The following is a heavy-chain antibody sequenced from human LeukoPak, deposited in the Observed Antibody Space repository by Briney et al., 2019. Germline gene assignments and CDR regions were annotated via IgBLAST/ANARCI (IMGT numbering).Heavy chain of an antibody. Sequence: GGPLRLSCAASGFTVSSNYMSWVRQAPGKGLEWVSVIYSGGSTYYADSVKGRFTISRDNSKNTLYLQMNSLRAEDTAVYYCAREFVHRRGYYYYGMDVWGKGTTVTVSS. D-gene: IGHD3-10*01. CDR1: GFTVSSNY. CDR3: AREFVHRRGYYYYGMDV. J-gene: IGHJ6*04. V-gene: IGHV3-53*01. CDR2: IYSGGST.